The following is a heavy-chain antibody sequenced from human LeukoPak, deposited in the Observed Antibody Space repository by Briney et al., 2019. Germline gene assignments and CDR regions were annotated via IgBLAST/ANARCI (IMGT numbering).Heavy chain of an antibody. CDR1: GFSFSSYS. J-gene: IGHJ4*02. D-gene: IGHD2-15*01. CDR3: ARRAALDY. CDR2: ISSSSNYI. Sequence: GGSLRLSCAASGFSFSSYSMNWVRQAPGKGLEWVSSISSSSNYIYYADSVKGRFTISRDNAENSLYLQMNSLRAEDTAVYYCARRAALDYWGQGTLVTVSS. V-gene: IGHV3-21*01.